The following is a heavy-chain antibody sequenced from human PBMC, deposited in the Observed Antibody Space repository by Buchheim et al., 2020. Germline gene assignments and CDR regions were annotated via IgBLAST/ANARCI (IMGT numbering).Heavy chain of an antibody. V-gene: IGHV4-34*01. CDR3: ARDGYYYDSSGYYLFDY. Sequence: QVQLQQWGAGLLKPSETLSLTCAVYGGSFSGYYWSWIRQPPGKGLEWIGEINHSGSTNYNPSLKSRVTISVDTSKNQFPLKLSSVTAADTAVYYCARDGYYYDSSGYYLFDYWGQGTL. CDR2: INHSGST. CDR1: GGSFSGYY. D-gene: IGHD3-22*01. J-gene: IGHJ4*02.